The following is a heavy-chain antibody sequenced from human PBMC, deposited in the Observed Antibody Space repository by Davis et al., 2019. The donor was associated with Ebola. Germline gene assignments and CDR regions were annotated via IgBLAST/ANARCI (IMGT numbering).Heavy chain of an antibody. CDR2: INSDGSTI. Sequence: PGGSLRLSCAASGFTFSPYWMHWVRQAPGKGLMWVSRINSDGSTITYADSAKGRFTISRDNAKNTLFLQMSSLRAEDTAVYYCAKVYNDFWNGFRTYYDYHMDVWGQGTTVTVSS. CDR3: AKVYNDFWNGFRTYYDYHMDV. CDR1: GFTFSPYW. J-gene: IGHJ6*03. V-gene: IGHV3-74*01. D-gene: IGHD3-3*01.